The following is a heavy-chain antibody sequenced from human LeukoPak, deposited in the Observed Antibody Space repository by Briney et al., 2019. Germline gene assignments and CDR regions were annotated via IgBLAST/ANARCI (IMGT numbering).Heavy chain of an antibody. D-gene: IGHD2-15*01. CDR2: INHSGSI. CDR3: ARGVGYCSGGSCYTYYYYYYYMDV. J-gene: IGHJ6*03. Sequence: SETLSLTCAVYGGSFSGYYWSWIRQPPGKGLEWIGEINHSGSINYNPSLKSRVTISVDTSKNQFSLKLSSVTAADTAVYYCARGVGYCSGGSCYTYYYYYYYMDVWGKGTTVTVSS. V-gene: IGHV4-34*01. CDR1: GGSFSGYY.